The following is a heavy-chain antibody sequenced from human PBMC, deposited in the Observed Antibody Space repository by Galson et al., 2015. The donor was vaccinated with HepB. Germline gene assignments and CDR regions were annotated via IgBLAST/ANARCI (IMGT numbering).Heavy chain of an antibody. CDR1: GFTFSTYS. D-gene: IGHD3-10*01. CDR3: ATGTGTRGY. CDR2: ISSSSSTI. J-gene: IGHJ4*02. V-gene: IGHV3-48*01. Sequence: SLRLSCAASGFTFSTYSMNWVRQAPGKGLEWVSYISSSSSTIYYADSVKGRFTISRDNAKNSLCLQMNGLRAEDTAVYYCATGTGTRGYWGQGTLVTVSS.